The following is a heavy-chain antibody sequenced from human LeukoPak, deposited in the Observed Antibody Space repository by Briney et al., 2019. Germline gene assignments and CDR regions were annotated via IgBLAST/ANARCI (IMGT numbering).Heavy chain of an antibody. CDR3: ARVGGRPGTTDYYYYYYMDV. D-gene: IGHD1-7*01. CDR2: IYNSGST. Sequence: PSETLSLTCTVSGGSISSHHWSWIRQPPGKGLEWIGYIYNSGSTNYNPSLKSRVTMSVDTSKNQFSLKLTSVTTADTAVYYCARVGGRPGTTDYYYYYYMDVWGKGTTVTVSS. CDR1: GGSISSHH. V-gene: IGHV4-59*11. J-gene: IGHJ6*03.